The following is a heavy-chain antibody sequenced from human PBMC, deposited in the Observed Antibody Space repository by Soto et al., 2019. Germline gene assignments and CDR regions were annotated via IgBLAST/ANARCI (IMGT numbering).Heavy chain of an antibody. Sequence: PGGSLRLSCAASGFTFSDYYMSWIRQAPGRGLEWVSYISSSGSTIYYADSVKGRFTISRDNAKNSLYLQMNSLRAEDTAVYYCARGSDVDIVKTVAFDIWGQGTMVTVSS. D-gene: IGHD5-12*01. CDR3: ARGSDVDIVKTVAFDI. J-gene: IGHJ3*02. CDR2: ISSSGSTI. V-gene: IGHV3-11*01. CDR1: GFTFSDYY.